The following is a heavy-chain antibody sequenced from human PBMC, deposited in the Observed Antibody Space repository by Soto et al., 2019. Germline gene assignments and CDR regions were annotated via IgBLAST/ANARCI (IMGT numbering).Heavy chain of an antibody. CDR2: IYKSATT. Sequence: SETLSLTCSVSGDSISNLDYFWAWIRQPPGQALEYIGYIYKSATTYYNPSFESRVTLSVDTSKNQFSLKVTSVTATDRGLYYCSRRAPEGFDPWGQGTLVTVSS. CDR1: GDSISNLDYF. J-gene: IGHJ5*02. V-gene: IGHV4-39*01. CDR3: SRRAPEGFDP.